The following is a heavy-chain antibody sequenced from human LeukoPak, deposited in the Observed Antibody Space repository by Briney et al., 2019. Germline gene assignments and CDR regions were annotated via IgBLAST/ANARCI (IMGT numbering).Heavy chain of an antibody. Sequence: ASVKVSCKASGYTFTSYAMHWVRQAPGQRLEWMGWINAGNGNTKYSQKFQGRVTITRDTSASTAYMELSSLRSEDTAVYYCAGIFITMIVVVITFWFDPWGQGTLVTVSS. CDR3: AGIFITMIVVVITFWFDP. J-gene: IGHJ5*02. CDR1: GYTFTSYA. CDR2: INAGNGNT. D-gene: IGHD3-22*01. V-gene: IGHV1-3*01.